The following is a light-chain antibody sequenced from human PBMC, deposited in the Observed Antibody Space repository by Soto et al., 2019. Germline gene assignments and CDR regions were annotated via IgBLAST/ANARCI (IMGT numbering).Light chain of an antibody. CDR1: SSNIGAGYD. Sequence: QSVLTQPPSVSGAPGQRVTISCTGSSSNIGAGYDVHWYQQLPGTAPKLLIYGNSNRPSGVPDRFSGSKSGTSASLAITGLQAEDEADYYCQSYDSSSSCVFGGGTKLTVL. CDR2: GNS. CDR3: QSYDSSSSCV. J-gene: IGLJ3*02. V-gene: IGLV1-40*01.